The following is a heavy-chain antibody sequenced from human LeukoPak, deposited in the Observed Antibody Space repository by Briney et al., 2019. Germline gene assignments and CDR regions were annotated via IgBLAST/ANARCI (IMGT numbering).Heavy chain of an antibody. Sequence: GGSLRLSGAASGFTFSTYEMNWVRQAPGKGLEWVSYISISGNTIDYADSVKGRFTMSRDIAKNSLYLQMNSLGPEDTAVYYCARESTWDAFDVWGQGTMVTVSS. V-gene: IGHV3-48*03. CDR3: ARESTWDAFDV. CDR1: GFTFSTYE. CDR2: ISISGNTI. J-gene: IGHJ3*01.